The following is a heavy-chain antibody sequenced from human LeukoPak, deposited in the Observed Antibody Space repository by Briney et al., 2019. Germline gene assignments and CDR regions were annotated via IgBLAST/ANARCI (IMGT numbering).Heavy chain of an antibody. CDR3: AKEEGQWELLGDYFDH. CDR1: GFTFSSYA. D-gene: IGHD1-26*01. V-gene: IGHV3-23*01. Sequence: PGGSLRLSCAASGFTFSSYAMSWVRQAPGKGLEWVSAISGSGGSTYYADSVKGRFTISRDNSKNTLYLQMNSLRAEDTAVYYCAKEEGQWELLGDYFDHWGQGTLVTVSS. CDR2: ISGSGGST. J-gene: IGHJ4*02.